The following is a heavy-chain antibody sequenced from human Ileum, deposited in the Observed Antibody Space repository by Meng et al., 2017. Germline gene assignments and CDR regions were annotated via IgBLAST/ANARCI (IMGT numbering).Heavy chain of an antibody. V-gene: IGHV4-4*02. CDR3: ARHGGYYQDF. Sequence: QVHLQQSGPGLVKLSETLSLTCSVSGASVSANSYWSWVRQPPGKGLAWIGQIDQSGNSYYSPSLKSRVTMSIDKSKNQFSLRLTSVTAADTAVYYCARHGGYYQDFWGQGTLVTVSS. CDR1: GASVSANSY. J-gene: IGHJ4*02. CDR2: IDQSGNS. D-gene: IGHD4/OR15-4a*01.